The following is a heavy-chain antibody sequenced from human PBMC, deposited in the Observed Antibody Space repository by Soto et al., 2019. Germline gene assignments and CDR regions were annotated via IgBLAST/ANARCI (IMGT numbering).Heavy chain of an antibody. V-gene: IGHV4-59*01. CDR1: GGSISSYY. CDR3: ARDTVAMRTFDI. D-gene: IGHD4-17*01. Sequence: SETLSLTCTVSGGSISSYYWSWIRRPPGKGLEWIGYIYYSGSTNYNPSLKSRVTISVDTSKNQFSLKLSSVTAADTAVYYCARDTVAMRTFDIWGQGTMVTVSS. J-gene: IGHJ3*02. CDR2: IYYSGST.